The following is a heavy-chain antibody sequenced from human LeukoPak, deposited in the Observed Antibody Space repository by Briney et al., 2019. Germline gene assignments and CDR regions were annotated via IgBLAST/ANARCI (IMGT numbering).Heavy chain of an antibody. V-gene: IGHV3-33*01. Sequence: PGGSLRLSCAASGFTFSSYGMHWVRQAPGEGLEWVAVIWHDGSNKYYADSVKGRFTISRDNSKNTLYLQMNSLRAEDTAVYYCTRGYYDSSGSIDYWGQGTLVTVSS. CDR3: TRGYYDSSGSIDY. J-gene: IGHJ4*02. D-gene: IGHD3-22*01. CDR1: GFTFSSYG. CDR2: IWHDGSNK.